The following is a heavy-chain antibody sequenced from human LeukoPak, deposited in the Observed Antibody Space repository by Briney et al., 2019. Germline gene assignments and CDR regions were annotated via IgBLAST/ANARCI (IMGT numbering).Heavy chain of an antibody. J-gene: IGHJ5*02. CDR2: IYTSGST. CDR1: GGSISSGSYY. V-gene: IGHV4-61*02. Sequence: PSQTLSLTCTVSGGSISSGSYYWSWIRQPAGKGPEWIGRIYTSGSTNYNPSLKSRVTISVDTSKNQFSLKLSSVTAADTAVYYCARDVVVVAGNWFDPWGQGTLVTVSS. D-gene: IGHD2-15*01. CDR3: ARDVVVVAGNWFDP.